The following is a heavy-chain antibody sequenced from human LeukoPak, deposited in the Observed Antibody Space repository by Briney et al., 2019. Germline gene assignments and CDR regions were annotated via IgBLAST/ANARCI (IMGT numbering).Heavy chain of an antibody. CDR2: IIPIFGTA. V-gene: IGHV1-69*13. Sequence: SVKVSCKASGYTFTGYYMHWVRQAPGQGLEWMGGIIPIFGTANYAQKFQGRVTITADESTSTAYMELSSLRSEDTAVYYCAVTTGAEYFQHWGQGTLVTVSS. CDR3: AVTTGAEYFQH. D-gene: IGHD1-14*01. J-gene: IGHJ1*01. CDR1: GYTFTGYY.